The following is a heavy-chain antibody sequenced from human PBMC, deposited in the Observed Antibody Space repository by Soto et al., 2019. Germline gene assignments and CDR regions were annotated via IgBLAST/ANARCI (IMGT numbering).Heavy chain of an antibody. CDR2: IYYSGST. CDR1: GGSISSYY. Sequence: QVQLQESGPGLVKPSETLSLTCTVSGGSISSYYWSWIRQPPGKGLEWIGYIYYSGSTNYNPSLKSRVTISVDTSKNQFSLKLSSVTAADTAVYYCARMYSYGSYIDYWGQGTLVTVSS. V-gene: IGHV4-59*01. J-gene: IGHJ4*02. CDR3: ARMYSYGSYIDY. D-gene: IGHD5-18*01.